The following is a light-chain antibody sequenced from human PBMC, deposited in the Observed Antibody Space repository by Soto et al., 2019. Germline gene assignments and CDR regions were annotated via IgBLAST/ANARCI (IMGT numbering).Light chain of an antibody. CDR1: QSISSE. CDR3: QQGHNWPLT. V-gene: IGKV3-15*01. CDR2: GAS. J-gene: IGKJ2*01. Sequence: EIVMTQSPATLSVSPGERATLSCRASQSISSELAWYQQKPGQPPRILIYGASTRATGVPARFTGSGSGSDFTLAISGLQSEDFAVYYCQQGHNWPLTVGQGTRLEI.